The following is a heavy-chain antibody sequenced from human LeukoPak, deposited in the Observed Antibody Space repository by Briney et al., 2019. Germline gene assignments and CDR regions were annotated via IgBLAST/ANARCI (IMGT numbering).Heavy chain of an antibody. V-gene: IGHV4-59*08. Sequence: SETLSLTCTVSGGSISSYYWSWIRQPAGKGLEWIGSIYYSGSTYYNPSLKSRLTISVDTSKNQFSLKLNFVTAADTAMYYCARYSNYGDYYYYYMDVWGKGTTVTVSS. D-gene: IGHD4-11*01. CDR1: GGSISSYY. J-gene: IGHJ6*03. CDR3: ARYSNYGDYYYYYMDV. CDR2: IYYSGST.